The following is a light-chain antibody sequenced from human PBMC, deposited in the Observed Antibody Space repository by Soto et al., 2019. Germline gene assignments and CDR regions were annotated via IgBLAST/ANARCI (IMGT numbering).Light chain of an antibody. CDR1: SSNIGAGYD. J-gene: IGLJ1*01. CDR2: GNS. Sequence: QSLLTQPPSVSGAPGQSVTISCTGSSSNIGAGYDVHWYQQVPGAAPKLLIYGNSNRPSGVPDRFSGSKSGTSASLAISGLLAEDEADYYCQSYDGSLYVFGSGTKLTVL. V-gene: IGLV1-40*01. CDR3: QSYDGSLYV.